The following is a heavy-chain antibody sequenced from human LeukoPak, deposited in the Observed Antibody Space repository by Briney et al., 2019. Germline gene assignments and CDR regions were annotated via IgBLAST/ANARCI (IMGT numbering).Heavy chain of an antibody. Sequence: PGGSLRLSCAASGFTVSSNYMSWVRQAPGKGLEWVAFMRYDGSNKYYADSVKGRFTISRDNSKNTLYLQMNSLRAEDTAVYYCAKERNDYGDYDLDYWGQGTLVTVSS. CDR2: MRYDGSNK. J-gene: IGHJ4*02. V-gene: IGHV3-30*02. CDR3: AKERNDYGDYDLDY. CDR1: GFTVSSNY. D-gene: IGHD4-17*01.